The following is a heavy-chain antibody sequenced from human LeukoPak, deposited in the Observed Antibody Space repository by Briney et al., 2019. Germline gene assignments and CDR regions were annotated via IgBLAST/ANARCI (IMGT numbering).Heavy chain of an antibody. V-gene: IGHV1-2*02. J-gene: IGHJ4*02. CDR2: INPNSGGT. Sequence: ASVKVSCTTSGYTFTGYYIHWVRQASGQGLEWVAWINPNSGGTKYSQQFQGRVTLTRDTSISTAYMELSRLTSDDTAVYYCARGHSDIWYSLGHWGQGTLVTVST. CDR3: ARGHSDIWYSLGH. CDR1: GYTFTGYY. D-gene: IGHD1-26*01.